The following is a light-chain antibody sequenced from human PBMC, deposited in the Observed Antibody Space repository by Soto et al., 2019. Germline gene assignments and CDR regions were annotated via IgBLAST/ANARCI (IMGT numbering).Light chain of an antibody. J-gene: IGKJ4*01. Sequence: EIVLTQSPATLSLSPGERATLSCRASQSVSSYLAWYQQKPGQAPRLLIYDASNRATGIPARFSGSGSGTDFTLTISSLEPEDFAVYYCQQRSNWLGLTFGRGTKVEIK. CDR1: QSVSSY. CDR3: QQRSNWLGLT. CDR2: DAS. V-gene: IGKV3-11*01.